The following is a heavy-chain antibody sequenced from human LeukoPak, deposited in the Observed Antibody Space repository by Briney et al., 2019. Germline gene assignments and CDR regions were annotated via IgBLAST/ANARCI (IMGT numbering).Heavy chain of an antibody. D-gene: IGHD3-10*01. Sequence: GESLKISCKPSGYSFTSYWIAWVRQMPGKGLEWMGIIYPGDSDTRYSPSFQGQVAISADKSISTAYLQWSSLKASDTAMYYCARGMVSPSYAMDVWGQGTTVTVFS. CDR3: ARGMVSPSYAMDV. V-gene: IGHV5-51*01. J-gene: IGHJ6*01. CDR2: IYPGDSDT. CDR1: GYSFTSYW.